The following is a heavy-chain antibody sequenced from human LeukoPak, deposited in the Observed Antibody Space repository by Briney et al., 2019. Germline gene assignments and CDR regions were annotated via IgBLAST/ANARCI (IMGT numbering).Heavy chain of an antibody. D-gene: IGHD3-9*01. Sequence: GGSLRLSCAASGFSFSTSPMSWVRQAPGKGLEWVSAISGSGGSTYYADSVKGRFTISRDNSKNTLYLQMDSLRAEDTAVYYCAKGDNYDLLTGYSNNWFDPWGQGTLVTVSS. CDR2: ISGSGGST. V-gene: IGHV3-23*01. CDR1: GFSFSTSP. CDR3: AKGDNYDLLTGYSNNWFDP. J-gene: IGHJ5*02.